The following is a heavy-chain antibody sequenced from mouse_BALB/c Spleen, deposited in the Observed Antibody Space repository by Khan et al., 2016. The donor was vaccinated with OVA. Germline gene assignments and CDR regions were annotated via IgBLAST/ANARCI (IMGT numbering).Heavy chain of an antibody. D-gene: IGHD2-1*01. Sequence: DLVKPGASVKLSCKASGYTFTSYWINWIKQRPGQGLEWIGRIGPGSGSTDYNEMFRDKATLTVDTSSSTVYIQLSSLSSEDSAVYFGARQKYYGNSYEAMDYWGQGTSVTVSS. CDR1: GYTFTSYW. J-gene: IGHJ4*01. V-gene: IGHV1S41*01. CDR2: IGPGSGST. CDR3: ARQKYYGNSYEAMDY.